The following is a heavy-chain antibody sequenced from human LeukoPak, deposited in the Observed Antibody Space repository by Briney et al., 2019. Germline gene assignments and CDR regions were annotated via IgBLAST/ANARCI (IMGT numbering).Heavy chain of an antibody. CDR3: ARSLRYSSGWPEFDY. CDR2: IYYSGST. D-gene: IGHD6-19*01. V-gene: IGHV4-59*01. J-gene: IGHJ4*02. CDR1: GGSISSYY. Sequence: PSETLSLTCTVSGGSISSYYWSWIRQPPGKGLEWIGYIYYSGSTNYNPSLKSRVTISVDTSKNQFSLKLSSVTAADTAVYYCARSLRYSSGWPEFDYWGQGTLVTVFS.